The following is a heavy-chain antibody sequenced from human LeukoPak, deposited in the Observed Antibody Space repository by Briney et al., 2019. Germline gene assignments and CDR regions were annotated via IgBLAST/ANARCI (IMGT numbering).Heavy chain of an antibody. D-gene: IGHD3-10*01. CDR3: AKDWRFGELSRNFDY. CDR2: ISGSGGTT. Sequence: PGGSLRLSCAASGFTFSSCAMYWVRQAPGKGLGWVSVISGSGGTTYYADSVKGRFTISRDNSMNTLYLQMNSLRAEDTAVYYCAKDWRFGELSRNFDYWGQGTLVTVSS. J-gene: IGHJ4*02. CDR1: GFTFSSCA. V-gene: IGHV3-23*01.